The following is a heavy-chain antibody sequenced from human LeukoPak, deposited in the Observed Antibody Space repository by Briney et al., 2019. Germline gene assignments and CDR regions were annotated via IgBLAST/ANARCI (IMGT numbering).Heavy chain of an antibody. V-gene: IGHV3-7*01. CDR2: IKQDGSEK. CDR3: ARVVVPAAIAYYYHNGMDV. J-gene: IGHJ6*02. CDR1: GFTFSSYW. D-gene: IGHD2-2*01. Sequence: GGSLRLSCAASGFTFSSYWMSWVRQTPGKGREGVANIKQDGSEKYYVDSVKGRFTISRDNAKNSLYLQMNSLRAEDTAVYYCARVVVPAAIAYYYHNGMDVWGQGTTVTVSS.